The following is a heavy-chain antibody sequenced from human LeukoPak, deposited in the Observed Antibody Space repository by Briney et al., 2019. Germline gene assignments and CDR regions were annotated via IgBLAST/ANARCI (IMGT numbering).Heavy chain of an antibody. CDR1: GFTFSSYG. Sequence: GGSLRLSCAASGFTFSSYGMHWVRQAPGKGLEWVAVIWYDGSNKYYADSVKGRFTIPRDNSKNTLYLQINSLRAEDTAVYYCARGRGAATTGGFDYWGQGTLVTVSS. J-gene: IGHJ4*02. D-gene: IGHD5-24*01. V-gene: IGHV3-33*01. CDR2: IWYDGSNK. CDR3: ARGRGAATTGGFDY.